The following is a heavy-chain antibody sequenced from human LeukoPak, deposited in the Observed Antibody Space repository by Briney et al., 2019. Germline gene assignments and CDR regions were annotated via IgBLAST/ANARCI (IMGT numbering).Heavy chain of an antibody. CDR1: GGSISSYY. J-gene: IGHJ4*02. Sequence: SETLSLTCTVSGGSISSYYWSWIRQPPGKGLEWIGYIYYSGSTNYNPSLKSRVTISVDTSKNQFSLKLSSVTAADTAVYYCASGIVGATAFDYWGQGALVTVSS. V-gene: IGHV4-59*01. CDR3: ASGIVGATAFDY. CDR2: IYYSGST. D-gene: IGHD1-26*01.